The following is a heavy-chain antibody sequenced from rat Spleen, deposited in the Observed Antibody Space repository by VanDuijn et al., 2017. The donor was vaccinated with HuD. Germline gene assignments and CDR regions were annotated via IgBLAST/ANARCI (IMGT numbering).Heavy chain of an antibody. V-gene: IGHV5-29*01. D-gene: IGHD1-9*01. CDR2: ISYDGSSI. Sequence: EVQLVESGGGLVQPGGSLRLSCAASGFTFTNYYMAWVRQAPTKGLEWVATISYDGSSIYYRDSVRARFTNSRDNAKSPLYLQMDSLRVEDTAIYYCARPTTGIPFNYWGQGVMVTVSS. CDR3: ARPTTGIPFNY. J-gene: IGHJ2*01. CDR1: GFTFTNYY.